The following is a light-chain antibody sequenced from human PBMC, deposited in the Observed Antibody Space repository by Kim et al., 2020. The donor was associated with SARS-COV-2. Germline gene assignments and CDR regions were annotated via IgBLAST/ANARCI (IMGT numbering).Light chain of an antibody. CDR1: KLGNKD. V-gene: IGLV3-1*01. Sequence: GQKAKITSAADKLGNKDVWWDQVRPGQSTLLVIASDRKRTSRIPERFSGANSGNTATLIISEKQVTDEADYYCLAWDRGRGVVFGGGTQLTVL. J-gene: IGLJ2*01. CDR2: SDR. CDR3: LAWDRGRGVV.